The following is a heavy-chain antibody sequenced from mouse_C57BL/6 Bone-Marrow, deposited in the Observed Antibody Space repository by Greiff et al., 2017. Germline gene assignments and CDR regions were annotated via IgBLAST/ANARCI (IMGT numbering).Heavy chain of an antibody. V-gene: IGHV5-17*01. CDR1: GFTFSDYG. CDR3: ARDSYGSSYDWYFDV. J-gene: IGHJ1*03. D-gene: IGHD1-1*01. CDR2: ISSGSSTI. Sequence: EVKVVESGGGLVKPGGSLKLSCAASGFTFSDYGMHWVRQAPEKGLEWVAYISSGSSTIYYADTVKGRFTISRDNAKNTLFLQMTSLRSEDTAMYYCARDSYGSSYDWYFDVCGTGTTVTVSS.